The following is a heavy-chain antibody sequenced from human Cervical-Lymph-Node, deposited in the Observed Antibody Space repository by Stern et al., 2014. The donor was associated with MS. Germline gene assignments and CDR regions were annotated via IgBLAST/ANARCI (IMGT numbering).Heavy chain of an antibody. J-gene: IGHJ4*02. CDR1: GDTFSSYA. CDR2: LIPFFGAT. Sequence: QMQLVQYGSEVKKPGSSVKVSCKASGDTFSSYALSWVRQAPGQGLEWVGGLIPFFGATRYAQKFLGRVTITPEESTGTAFMELSGLTSEDTAIYYCALRRSYYVYWGQGTLVTVSS. D-gene: IGHD1-26*01. V-gene: IGHV1-69*01. CDR3: ALRRSYYVY.